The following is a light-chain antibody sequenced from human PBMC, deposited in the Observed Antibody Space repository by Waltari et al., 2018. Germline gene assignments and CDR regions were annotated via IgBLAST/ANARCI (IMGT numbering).Light chain of an antibody. Sequence: DIVMTQSPLSLPVPLGQPASISCRSSESLVYRDGNIYLNWFQQRPGQSPRRLIYKVSNRDSGVPDRFSGSGSDTDFTLKISRVEAEDIGVYYCMQGTHWPATFGGGTKVEIK. CDR3: MQGTHWPAT. CDR1: ESLVYRDGNIY. CDR2: KVS. J-gene: IGKJ4*01. V-gene: IGKV2-30*01.